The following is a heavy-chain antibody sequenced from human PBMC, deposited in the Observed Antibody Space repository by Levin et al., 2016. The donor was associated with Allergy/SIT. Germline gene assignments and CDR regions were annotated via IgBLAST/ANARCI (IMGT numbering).Heavy chain of an antibody. Sequence: ASVKVSCKVSGYTLTELSMHWVRQAPGKGLEWMGGFDPEDGETIYAQKFQGRVTMTEDTSTDTAYMELSSLRSEDTAVYYCATAYKYNWNLGGLYYWGQGTLVTVSS. CDR3: ATAYKYNWNLGGLYY. CDR2: FDPEDGET. D-gene: IGHD1-7*01. V-gene: IGHV1-24*01. CDR1: GYTLTELS. J-gene: IGHJ4*02.